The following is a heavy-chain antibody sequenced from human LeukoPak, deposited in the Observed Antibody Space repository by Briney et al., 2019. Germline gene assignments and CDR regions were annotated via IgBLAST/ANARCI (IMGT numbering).Heavy chain of an antibody. D-gene: IGHD3-22*01. Sequence: GGSLRLSCAASGFNFSSYSMNWVRQAPWEGLEWVSTITSSSSYIYYADSVKGRFTISRDNAKNSLYLQMNSLRAEDTAVYYCARHVVAVGFDYWGQGTLVTVSS. CDR3: ARHVVAVGFDY. J-gene: IGHJ4*02. V-gene: IGHV3-21*01. CDR2: ITSSSSYI. CDR1: GFNFSSYS.